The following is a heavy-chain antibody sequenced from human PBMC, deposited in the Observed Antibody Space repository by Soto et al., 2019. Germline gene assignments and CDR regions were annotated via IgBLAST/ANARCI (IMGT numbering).Heavy chain of an antibody. CDR1: GYTFTGYY. Sequence: GASVKVSCKASGYTFTGYYMHWVRQAPGQGLEWMGWINPNSGGTNYAQKFQGRVTMTRDTSISTAYMELSRLRSDDTAVYYCARGGVKIFGVVISWFDPWGQGTLVTVSS. D-gene: IGHD3-3*01. J-gene: IGHJ5*02. CDR3: ARGGVKIFGVVISWFDP. V-gene: IGHV1-2*02. CDR2: INPNSGGT.